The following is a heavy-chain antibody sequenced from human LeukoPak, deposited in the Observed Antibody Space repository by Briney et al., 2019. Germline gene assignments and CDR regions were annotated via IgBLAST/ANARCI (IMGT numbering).Heavy chain of an antibody. V-gene: IGHV3-23*01. J-gene: IGHJ3*02. CDR3: AKGNSGSYYRSVFDM. CDR1: GFTFSNYA. D-gene: IGHD1-26*01. Sequence: HPGGSLRLSCTASGFTFSNYAMNWVRQAPGKGLEWVSSISGSGNYPNYADSVKGRFTISRDNSKNTLYLQMNSLRAEDTAVYYCAKGNSGSYYRSVFDMWGQGTMVTVSS. CDR2: ISGSGNYP.